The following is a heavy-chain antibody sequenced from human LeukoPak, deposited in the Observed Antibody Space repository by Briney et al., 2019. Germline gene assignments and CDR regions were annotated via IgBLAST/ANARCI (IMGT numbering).Heavy chain of an antibody. V-gene: IGHV3-23*01. CDR3: AKEKSYDSLTGYFDC. J-gene: IGHJ4*02. Sequence: GGSLRLSCAASGFTLSSYAMSWVRQAPGKGLEWVSALSGSGGTTYYADSVKGRFTISRDNSKNTLYLQMNSLRAEDSAIYYWAKEKSYDSLTGYFDCWGQGTLVTVSS. CDR2: LSGSGGTT. D-gene: IGHD3-9*01. CDR1: GFTLSSYA.